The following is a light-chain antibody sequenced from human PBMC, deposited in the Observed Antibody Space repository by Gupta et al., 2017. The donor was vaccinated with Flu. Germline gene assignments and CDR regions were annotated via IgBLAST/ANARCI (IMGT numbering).Light chain of an antibody. CDR3: QHYGRSPPYS. J-gene: IGKJ2*03. Sequence: EIVLTQSPGTLSLSPGERATLSCRASQSVIRTYLAWYQQKPGQAPRLLIYGASSRATGIPDRFSGSGSGTDFTLTISRLEPEDFAVYYCQHYGRSPPYSFGQGTKLEIK. CDR2: GAS. V-gene: IGKV3-20*01. CDR1: QSVIRTY.